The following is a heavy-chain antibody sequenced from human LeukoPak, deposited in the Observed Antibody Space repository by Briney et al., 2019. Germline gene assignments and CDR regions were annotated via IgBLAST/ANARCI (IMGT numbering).Heavy chain of an antibody. Sequence: GGSLRLPCAASGFTFSSYAMSWVRQAPGKGLEWVSAISGSGGSTYYADSVKGRFTISRDNSKNTLYLQMNSLRAEDTAVYYCAKDKGYYYDSSDYWGQGTLVTVSS. CDR1: GFTFSSYA. J-gene: IGHJ4*02. CDR2: ISGSGGST. D-gene: IGHD3-22*01. V-gene: IGHV3-23*01. CDR3: AKDKGYYYDSSDY.